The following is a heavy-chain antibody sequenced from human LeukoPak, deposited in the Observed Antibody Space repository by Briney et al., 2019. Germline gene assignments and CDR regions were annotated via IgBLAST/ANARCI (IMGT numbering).Heavy chain of an antibody. CDR3: ARALGANSFDY. V-gene: IGHV3-74*03. Sequence: GGSLRLSCASSGFTFRSYWMHCVRQAPGKGRVWVSRINVDGSSATYADSVKGRFTISRENAKNTLYLKMNSLRVEDTAVYYCARALGANSFDYWGQGTLVTVSS. D-gene: IGHD1-26*01. CDR1: GFTFRSYW. CDR2: INVDGSSA. J-gene: IGHJ4*02.